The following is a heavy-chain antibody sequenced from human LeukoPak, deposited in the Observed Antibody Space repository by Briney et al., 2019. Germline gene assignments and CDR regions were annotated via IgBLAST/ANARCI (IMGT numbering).Heavy chain of an antibody. Sequence: GGSLRLSCTATEFTVSRNYMLWVRQAPGKGLEWVSLIFSNGDTHYADSVKGRFTISRDTSKNTVSLQMNSLRVEDTAMYYCTRDQMNYWGQGTLVTVSS. CDR3: TRDQMNY. CDR2: IFSNGDT. CDR1: EFTVSRNY. J-gene: IGHJ4*02. V-gene: IGHV3-53*01. D-gene: IGHD5-24*01.